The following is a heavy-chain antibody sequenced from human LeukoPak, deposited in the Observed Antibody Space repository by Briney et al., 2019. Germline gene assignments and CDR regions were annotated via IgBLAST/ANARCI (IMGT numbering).Heavy chain of an antibody. CDR1: GGSISSSSYH. Sequence: SETLSLTCTVSGGSISSSSYHWGWIRQPPGKGLDWIGSIYYSGSTYYNPSLKSRVTISVDTSKNQFSLMLSSVTAADTAVYYCGRHFLFAVEMATKARWFDPWGQGTLVTVSS. J-gene: IGHJ5*02. D-gene: IGHD5-24*01. CDR2: IYYSGST. V-gene: IGHV4-39*01. CDR3: GRHFLFAVEMATKARWFDP.